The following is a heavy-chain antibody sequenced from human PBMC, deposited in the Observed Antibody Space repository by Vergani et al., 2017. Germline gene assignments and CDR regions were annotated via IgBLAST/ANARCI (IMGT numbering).Heavy chain of an antibody. V-gene: IGHV1-69*01. CDR1: GGTFSSYA. CDR2: IIPIFGTA. D-gene: IGHD2-2*01. CDR3: ARVGRYCSSTSCPSAYYYYYYMDV. Sequence: QVQLVQSGAEVKKPGSSVKVSCKASGGTFSSYAISWVRQAPGQGLEWMGGIIPIFGTANYAQKVQGRVTITADESTRTAYMELSSLRSEDTAVYYCARVGRYCSSTSCPSAYYYYYYMDVWGKGTTVTVSS. J-gene: IGHJ6*03.